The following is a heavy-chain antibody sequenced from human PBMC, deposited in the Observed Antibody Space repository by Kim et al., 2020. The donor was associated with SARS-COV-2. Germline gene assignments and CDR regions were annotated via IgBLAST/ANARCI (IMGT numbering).Heavy chain of an antibody. Sequence: ASVKVSCKASGYTFTSYGISWVRQAPGQGLEWMGWISAYNGNTNYAQKLQGRVTMTTDTSTSTAYMELRSLRSDDTAVYYCAREMSSRSTIFGVVISPLPAFDYWGQGTLVTVSS. CDR1: GYTFTSYG. V-gene: IGHV1-18*01. CDR2: ISAYNGNT. J-gene: IGHJ4*02. CDR3: AREMSSRSTIFGVVISPLPAFDY. D-gene: IGHD3-3*01.